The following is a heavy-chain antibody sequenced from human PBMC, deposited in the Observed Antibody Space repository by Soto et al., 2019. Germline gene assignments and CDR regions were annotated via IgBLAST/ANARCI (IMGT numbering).Heavy chain of an antibody. D-gene: IGHD2-15*01. Sequence: QVQLVESGGGVVQPGRSLRLPCAASGFTFSNYAMHWVRQAPGKGLECVAVISYNGGNRFYRDYVKGRFTISRDNSKNTVHLQIDSLRYEDAAVYYCARGDREDTAVVIGVRPGEYGVDVWGQGTTVTVSS. CDR2: ISYNGGNR. CDR3: ARGDREDTAVVIGVRPGEYGVDV. V-gene: IGHV3-30*04. J-gene: IGHJ6*02. CDR1: GFTFSNYA.